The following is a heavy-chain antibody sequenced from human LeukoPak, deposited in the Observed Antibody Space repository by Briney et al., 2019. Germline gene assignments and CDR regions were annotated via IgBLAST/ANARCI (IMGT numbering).Heavy chain of an antibody. V-gene: IGHV3-66*01. CDR1: GFTFSSYA. CDR2: IYSGGSA. J-gene: IGHJ4*02. CDR3: ARGYSSSWYFDY. Sequence: GGSLRLSCAASGFTFSSYAMSWVRQAPGKGLECVSVIYSGGSAYHADSVKGRFTISRDDSKNTLYPQMNSLRAEDTAEYYCARGYSSSWYFDYWGQGTLVTVSS. D-gene: IGHD6-13*01.